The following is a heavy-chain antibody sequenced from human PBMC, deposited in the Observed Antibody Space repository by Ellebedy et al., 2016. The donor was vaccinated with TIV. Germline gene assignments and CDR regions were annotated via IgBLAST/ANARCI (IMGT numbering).Heavy chain of an antibody. CDR1: GFTFSNFG. J-gene: IGHJ5*02. V-gene: IGHV3-21*05. CDR2: ISRSGSDI. CDR3: AFQGS. Sequence: GESLKISXAASGFTFSNFGMNWVRQAPGKGLECVSYISRSGSDIYYPDSVKGRFTISRDNAKNSLYLQMNSLRAEDTALYYCAFQGSWGQGTLVTVSS.